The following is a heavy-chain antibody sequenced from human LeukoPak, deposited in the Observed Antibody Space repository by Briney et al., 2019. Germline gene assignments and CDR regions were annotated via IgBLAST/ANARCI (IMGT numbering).Heavy chain of an antibody. CDR2: ISAYNGNT. Sequence: ASXKVSCKASGYTFTSYGISWVRQAPGQGLEWMGWISAYNGNTNYAQKLQGRVTMTTDTSTSTAYMELRSLRSDDTAVYYCVSSYDSSGYYGVWGQGTLVTVSS. CDR1: GYTFTSYG. J-gene: IGHJ4*02. CDR3: VSSYDSSGYYGV. V-gene: IGHV1-18*01. D-gene: IGHD3-22*01.